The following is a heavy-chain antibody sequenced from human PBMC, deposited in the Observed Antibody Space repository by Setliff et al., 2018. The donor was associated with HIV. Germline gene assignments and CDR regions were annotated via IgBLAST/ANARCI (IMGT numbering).Heavy chain of an antibody. Sequence: KTSETLSLTCTVSGGSISNYYWSWIWQPAGKGLEWIGRIQTSGRTNNNPSLKSRVTMSVDTSKNQFSLILTSVTAADTAVYYCARSSRVNCGGDCYLFDYWGQGTPVTVSS. CDR2: IQTSGRT. D-gene: IGHD2-21*02. J-gene: IGHJ4*02. CDR1: GGSISNYY. V-gene: IGHV4-4*07. CDR3: ARSSRVNCGGDCYLFDY.